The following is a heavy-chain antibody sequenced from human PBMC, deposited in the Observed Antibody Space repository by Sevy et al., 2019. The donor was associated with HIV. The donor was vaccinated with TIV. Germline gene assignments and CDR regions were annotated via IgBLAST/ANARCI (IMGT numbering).Heavy chain of an antibody. CDR2: ISNTGSSK. Sequence: GGSLRLSCAASGFTFSSYEMTWVRQAPGKGLEWVSYISNTGSSKYYSDSVKGRFTMSRDNAKNSLYLQMNSLRGEDTAVYYCARDLPPSATTVSHFDYWGRGTLVTVSS. V-gene: IGHV3-48*03. D-gene: IGHD4-17*01. CDR3: ARDLPPSATTVSHFDY. J-gene: IGHJ4*02. CDR1: GFTFSSYE.